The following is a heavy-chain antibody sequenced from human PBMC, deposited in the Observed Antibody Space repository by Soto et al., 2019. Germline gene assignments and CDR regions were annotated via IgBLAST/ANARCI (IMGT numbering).Heavy chain of an antibody. CDR3: IGYCRTTSCYASYFDY. D-gene: IGHD2-2*03. Sequence: EVQLVESGGGLVQPGGSLKLSCAASGFTFSGSAMHWVRQAAGKGLEWVGRIKSKANSYATAYGASVKGRFTISRDDSKNTAYLQMNSLIAEDTAVYYCIGYCRTTSCYASYFDYWGQGTVVTVSS. V-gene: IGHV3-73*02. J-gene: IGHJ4*02. CDR1: GFTFSGSA. CDR2: IKSKANSYAT.